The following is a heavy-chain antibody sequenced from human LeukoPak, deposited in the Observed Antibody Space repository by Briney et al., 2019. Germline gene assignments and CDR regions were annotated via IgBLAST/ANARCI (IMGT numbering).Heavy chain of an antibody. CDR3: AKIRAGGLNDFWSGYYPTRYYFDY. D-gene: IGHD3-3*01. CDR1: GFTFSSYA. CDR2: ISGSGGST. Sequence: GGSLRLSCAASGFTFSSYAMSWVRQAPGKGLEWVSAISGSGGSTYYADSVKGRFTISRDNSKNTLYLQMNSLRAEDTAVYYCAKIRAGGLNDFWSGYYPTRYYFDYWGQGTLVTVSS. J-gene: IGHJ4*02. V-gene: IGHV3-23*01.